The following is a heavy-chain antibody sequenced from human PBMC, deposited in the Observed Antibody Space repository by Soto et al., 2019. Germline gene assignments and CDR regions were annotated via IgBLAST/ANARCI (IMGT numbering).Heavy chain of an antibody. CDR1: GGSISSYY. Sequence: PSETLSLTCTVSGGSISSYYWSWIRQPPGKGLEWIGYIYYSGSTNYNPSLKSRVTISVDTSKNQFSLKLSSVTAADTAVYYCARVGPYYYDSSELDYWGQGTLVTVSS. D-gene: IGHD3-22*01. CDR3: ARVGPYYYDSSELDY. CDR2: IYYSGST. J-gene: IGHJ4*02. V-gene: IGHV4-59*01.